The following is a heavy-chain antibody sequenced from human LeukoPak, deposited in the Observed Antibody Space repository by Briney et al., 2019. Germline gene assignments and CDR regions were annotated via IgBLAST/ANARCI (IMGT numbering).Heavy chain of an antibody. D-gene: IGHD6-13*01. CDR1: GFTFSSYG. CDR2: IWYDGSNK. J-gene: IGHJ6*03. Sequence: GGSLRLSCAAPGFTFSSYGMHWVRQAPGKGLEWVAVIWYDGSNKYYADSVKGRFTISRDNSKNTLYLQMNSLRAEDTAVYYCAKDNHNIAAAEGYYYYYYMDVWGKGTTVTVSS. V-gene: IGHV3-33*06. CDR3: AKDNHNIAAAEGYYYYYYMDV.